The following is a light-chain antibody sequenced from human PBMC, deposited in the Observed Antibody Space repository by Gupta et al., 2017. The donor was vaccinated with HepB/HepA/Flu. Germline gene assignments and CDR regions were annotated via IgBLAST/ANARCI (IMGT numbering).Light chain of an antibody. V-gene: IGKV3-20*01. J-gene: IGKJ1*01. Sequence: EIVLTQSPGTLSLSPGERATLSCRASQSVSSSYLAWYQQNPGQAPRLLIYGASSRATGIPDRFSGSGSGTDFTLTISRLEPEDFAVYYCQQDGSSPQTFGQGTKVEIK. CDR1: QSVSSSY. CDR3: QQDGSSPQT. CDR2: GAS.